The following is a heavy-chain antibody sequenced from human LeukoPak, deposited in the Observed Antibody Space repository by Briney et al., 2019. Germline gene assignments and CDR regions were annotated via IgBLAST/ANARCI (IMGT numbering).Heavy chain of an antibody. D-gene: IGHD3/OR15-3a*01. CDR3: ARGPFSTGSYFDY. CDR1: GYTFTNYD. V-gene: IGHV1-8*01. Sequence: ASVKVSCKASGYTFTNYDINWVRQATGQGLEWMGWMNPNSGDTGYAQKFQGRVTMTRSTSMSTAYMELISPTSEDTAVYYCARGPFSTGSYFDYWGQGTLVTVSS. CDR2: MNPNSGDT. J-gene: IGHJ4*02.